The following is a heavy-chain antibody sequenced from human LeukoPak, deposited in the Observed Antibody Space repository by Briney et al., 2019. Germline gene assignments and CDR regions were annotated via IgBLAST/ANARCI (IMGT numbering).Heavy chain of an antibody. V-gene: IGHV4-39*07. Sequence: SETLSLTCTVSGGSISSSSYYWGWIRQPPGKGLEWIGSIYYSGSTYYNPSLKSRVTISVDKSKNQFSLKLSSVTAADTAVYYCASLDTGLRLGELSYPSYWGQGNLVTVSS. D-gene: IGHD3-16*02. CDR2: IYYSGST. CDR3: ASLDTGLRLGELSYPSY. CDR1: GGSISSSSYY. J-gene: IGHJ4*02.